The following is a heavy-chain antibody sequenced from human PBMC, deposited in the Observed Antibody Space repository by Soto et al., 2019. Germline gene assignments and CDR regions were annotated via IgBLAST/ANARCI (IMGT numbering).Heavy chain of an antibody. CDR3: ARRYGPGFDY. Sequence: SETLSLTCTVSGGSISSGGYYWSWIRQHPGKGLEWIGYIYYSGSTYYNPSLKSRVTISVDTSKNQFSLKLSSVTAADTAVYYCARRYGPGFDYWGQGTLVTVSP. CDR2: IYYSGST. CDR1: GGSISSGGYY. D-gene: IGHD4-17*01. J-gene: IGHJ4*02. V-gene: IGHV4-31*03.